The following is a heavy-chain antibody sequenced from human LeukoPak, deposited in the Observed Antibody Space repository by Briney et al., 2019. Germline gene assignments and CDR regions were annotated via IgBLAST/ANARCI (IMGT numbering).Heavy chain of an antibody. V-gene: IGHV4-61*05. D-gene: IGHD1-26*01. Sequence: SETLSLTCSVSGGSISSSVHYWAWIRQPPGKGLEWIAFIYYSGSTNYNPSLKSRVTISVDTSKNQFSLKLSSVTAADTAVYYCARGSGSYVYWGQGTLVTVSS. J-gene: IGHJ4*02. CDR3: ARGSGSYVY. CDR1: GGSISSSVHY. CDR2: IYYSGST.